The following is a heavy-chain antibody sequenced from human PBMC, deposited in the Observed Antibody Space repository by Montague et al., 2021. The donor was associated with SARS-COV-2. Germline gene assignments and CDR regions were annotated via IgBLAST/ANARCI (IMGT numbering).Heavy chain of an antibody. CDR2: IYYTGST. Sequence: SETLSLTCTVSGGSISRYYCNWIRQSPGTGLVLIWYIYYTGSTSYNPSLNSRVSISVDTSNNQFSLRLSSVTAADTAVYYCARMLVKHAGMDVWGQGTTVTVSS. CDR1: GGSISRYY. D-gene: IGHD1-26*01. V-gene: IGHV4-59*01. CDR3: ARMLVKHAGMDV. J-gene: IGHJ6*02.